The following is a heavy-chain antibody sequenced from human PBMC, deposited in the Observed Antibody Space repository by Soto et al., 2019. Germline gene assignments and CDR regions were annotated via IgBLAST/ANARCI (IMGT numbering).Heavy chain of an antibody. CDR1: GFIFSDYA. Sequence: EVQLLESGGGLARPGGSLRLSCVASGFIFSDYAMTWIRQAPGKGLEWVATISASGGNIEYTDSLKGRFTISRDNSKKTVYLQINGLTADDTAVYYCAKVAGGLGYFDRWGRGNLVTVSS. J-gene: IGHJ2*01. CDR3: AKVAGGLGYFDR. CDR2: ISASGGNI. V-gene: IGHV3-23*01. D-gene: IGHD3-16*01.